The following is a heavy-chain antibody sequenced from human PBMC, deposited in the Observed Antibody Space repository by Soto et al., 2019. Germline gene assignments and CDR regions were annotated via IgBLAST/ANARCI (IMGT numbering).Heavy chain of an antibody. CDR2: INPNSGGT. Sequence: ASVKVSCKASGYTFTGYYTHWVRQAPGQGLEWMGWINPNSGGTKYPQKFQGRVTMTRDTSIRTVYMSLTGLKSDDTAVYFCARDLAKGCGSAGFDYWGQGTLVTVSS. V-gene: IGHV1-2*02. D-gene: IGHD6-25*01. J-gene: IGHJ4*02. CDR1: GYTFTGYY. CDR3: ARDLAKGCGSAGFDY.